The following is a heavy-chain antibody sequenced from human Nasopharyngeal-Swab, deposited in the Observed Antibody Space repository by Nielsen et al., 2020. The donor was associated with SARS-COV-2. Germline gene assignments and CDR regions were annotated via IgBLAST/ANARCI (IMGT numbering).Heavy chain of an antibody. V-gene: IGHV3-9*01. Sequence: SLKISCAASGFTFDDYAMHWVRQAPGKGLEWVSGINWNSGSIGYADSVKGRFTISRDNAKNSLYLQMNSLRAEDTAVYYCAKPYDSSGYYSPGYMDVWGKGTTVTVSS. CDR3: AKPYDSSGYYSPGYMDV. J-gene: IGHJ6*04. CDR2: INWNSGSI. D-gene: IGHD3-22*01. CDR1: GFTFDDYA.